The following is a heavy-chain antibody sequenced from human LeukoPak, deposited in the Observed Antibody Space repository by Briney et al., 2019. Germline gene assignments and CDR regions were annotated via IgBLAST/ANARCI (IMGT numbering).Heavy chain of an antibody. CDR3: ARDLEAANTYYFDY. V-gene: IGHV3-66*01. CDR1: GFTVSSSY. D-gene: IGHD6-13*01. Sequence: GGSLTLSCAASGFTVSSSYMSWVRQAPGKGLEWVSIISSAGTTYYADSVKGRFTISRDNSKNTVYLQVNSLRDEDTAVYYCARDLEAANTYYFDYWGQGTMVTVSS. J-gene: IGHJ4*02. CDR2: ISSAGTT.